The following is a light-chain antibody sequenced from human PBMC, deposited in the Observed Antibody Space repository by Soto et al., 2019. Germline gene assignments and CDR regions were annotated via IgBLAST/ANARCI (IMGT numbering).Light chain of an antibody. Sequence: DFVMTQSPDSLAVSLGERATINCKSIXXVLSSSNNKNYLAWFQQKSGQPPKXXISWASTRESGVPDRFSGSGAGTDFTLTISSLQAEDVAVYYCQQYHSDPITFGQGTRLEIK. CDR3: QQYHSDPIT. CDR1: XXVLSSSNNKNY. J-gene: IGKJ5*01. V-gene: IGKV4-1*01. CDR2: WAS.